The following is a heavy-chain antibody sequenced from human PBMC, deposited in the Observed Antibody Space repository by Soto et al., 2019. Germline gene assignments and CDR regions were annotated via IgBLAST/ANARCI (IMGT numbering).Heavy chain of an antibody. CDR1: GFTFSSYG. J-gene: IGHJ6*02. CDR2: ISYDGSNK. Sequence: RGSPRLACAASGFTFSSYGMHWVRQAPGKGLEWVAVISYDGSNKYYADSVKGRFTISRDNSKNTLYLQMNSLRAEDTAVYYCAGNIVVVPAATVLTPGMDFWGQGTTVTVSS. D-gene: IGHD2-2*01. CDR3: AGNIVVVPAATVLTPGMDF. V-gene: IGHV3-30*03.